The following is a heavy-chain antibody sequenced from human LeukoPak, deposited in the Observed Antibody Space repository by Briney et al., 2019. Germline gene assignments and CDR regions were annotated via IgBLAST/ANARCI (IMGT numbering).Heavy chain of an antibody. D-gene: IGHD2-21*02. CDR2: IYYSGST. Sequence: PSETLSLTCTVSGGSISSYYWSWIRQPPGKGLEWIGFIYYSGSTNYNPSLKSRVTISVDTSKNQFSLMLSSVTAADTAVYYCARYCGGDCYPASFDYWGQGTLVTVPP. CDR1: GGSISSYY. J-gene: IGHJ4*02. CDR3: ARYCGGDCYPASFDY. V-gene: IGHV4-59*08.